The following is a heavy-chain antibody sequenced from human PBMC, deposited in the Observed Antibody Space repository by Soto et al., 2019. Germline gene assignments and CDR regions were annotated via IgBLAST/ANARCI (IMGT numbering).Heavy chain of an antibody. D-gene: IGHD2-21*01. V-gene: IGHV3-53*01. Sequence: GGSLRLSCGASGLSVSDNYMGWVRQAPGRGLEWVSVMYAGGDTHYADSVKGRFTISRDKSENTLYLQMNSLRDEDTGVYFCVSRIPSWVFDYWGLGTLVTVPQ. CDR2: MYAGGDT. CDR3: VSRIPSWVFDY. CDR1: GLSVSDNY. J-gene: IGHJ4*01.